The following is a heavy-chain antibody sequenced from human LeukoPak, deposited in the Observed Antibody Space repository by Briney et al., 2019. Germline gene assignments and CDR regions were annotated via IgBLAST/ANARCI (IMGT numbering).Heavy chain of an antibody. CDR1: GYTFTAYY. Sequence: ASVKVSCKASGYTFTAYYMHWVRQAPGQGLEWMGWMNPNSGGTNYAQKFQGRVTMTRDTSISTAYMELSRLRSDDTAVYYCAPITMIVHADAFDIWGQGTMVTVSS. CDR3: APITMIVHADAFDI. V-gene: IGHV1-2*02. CDR2: MNPNSGGT. D-gene: IGHD3-22*01. J-gene: IGHJ3*02.